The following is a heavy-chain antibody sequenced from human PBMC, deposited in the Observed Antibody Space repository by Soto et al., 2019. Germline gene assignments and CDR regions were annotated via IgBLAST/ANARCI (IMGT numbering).Heavy chain of an antibody. J-gene: IGHJ6*02. CDR3: ARDDYAMDV. Sequence: QEQVVESGGDVVQPGRSLRISCAASGFAFSNYAMHWVRQAPGKGLEWVSVIRYDGSDKYYADSVKGRFTISRDNSKNTLYLQMNSLRAEDTAVYYCARDDYAMDVWGQGTTVTVSS. CDR1: GFAFSNYA. V-gene: IGHV3-33*01. CDR2: IRYDGSDK.